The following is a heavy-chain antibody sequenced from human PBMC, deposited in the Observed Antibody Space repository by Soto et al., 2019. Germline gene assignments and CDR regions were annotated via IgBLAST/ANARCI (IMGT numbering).Heavy chain of an antibody. CDR2: IYYSGTS. CDR1: GGSISNSAYY. V-gene: IGHV4-39*01. J-gene: IGHJ4*02. D-gene: IGHD5-12*01. CDR3: ASRVEGLYSGNDRYYFDY. Sequence: PSQTLSLTYTVSGGSISNSAYYWGCIRQPPGKGLEWIGTIYYSGTSYHNPSLKSRVTISVDTSKNQFSLTLTSVTAADTAVYYCASRVEGLYSGNDRYYFDYWGQGTLVTVSS.